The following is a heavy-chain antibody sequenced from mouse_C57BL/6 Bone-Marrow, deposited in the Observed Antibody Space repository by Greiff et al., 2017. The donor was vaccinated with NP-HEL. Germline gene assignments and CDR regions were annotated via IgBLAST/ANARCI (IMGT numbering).Heavy chain of an antibody. CDR2: ISSGGSYT. CDR3: ARPDDYGSSYDAMDY. CDR1: GFTFSSYG. V-gene: IGHV5-6*01. Sequence: EVQVVESGGDLVKPGGSLKLSCAASGFTFSSYGMSWVRQTPDKRLEWVATISSGGSYTYYPDSVKGRFTISRDNAKNTLYLQMSSLKSEDTAMYYCARPDDYGSSYDAMDYWGQGTSVTVSS. J-gene: IGHJ4*01. D-gene: IGHD1-1*01.